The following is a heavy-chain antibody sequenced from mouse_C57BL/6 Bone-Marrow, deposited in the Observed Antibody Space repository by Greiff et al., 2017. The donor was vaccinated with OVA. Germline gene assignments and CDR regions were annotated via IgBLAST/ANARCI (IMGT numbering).Heavy chain of an antibody. CDR1: GFTFSSYA. V-gene: IGHV5-4*01. D-gene: IGHD2-3*01. Sequence: EVQLVESGGGLVKPGGSLKLSCAASGFTFSSYAMSWVRQTPEKRLEWVATISDGGSYTYYPDNVKGRFTISRDNAKNNLYLQMSHLKSEDTAMYYCAGDKGWLLRGWYFDVWGTGTTVTVSS. CDR2: ISDGGSYT. CDR3: AGDKGWLLRGWYFDV. J-gene: IGHJ1*03.